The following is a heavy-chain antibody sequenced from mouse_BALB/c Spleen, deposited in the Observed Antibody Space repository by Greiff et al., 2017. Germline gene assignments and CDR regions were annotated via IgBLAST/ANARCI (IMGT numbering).Heavy chain of an antibody. Sequence: DVHLVESGGGLVKPGGSLKLSCAASGFTFSDYYMYWVRQTPEKRLEWVATISDGGSYTYYPDSVKGRFTISRDNAKNNLYLQMSSLKSEDTAMYYCAREGGYRSQAWFAYRGQGTLVTVSA. CDR2: ISDGGSYT. J-gene: IGHJ3*01. V-gene: IGHV5-4*02. D-gene: IGHD2-14*01. CDR3: AREGGYRSQAWFAY. CDR1: GFTFSDYY.